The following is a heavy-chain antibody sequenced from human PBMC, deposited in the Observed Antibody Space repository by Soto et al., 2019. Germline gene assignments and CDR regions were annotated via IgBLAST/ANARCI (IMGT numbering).Heavy chain of an antibody. CDR2: INHSGST. V-gene: IGHV4-34*01. CDR1: GGSFSGCY. D-gene: IGHD2-2*01. CDR3: ARITGVVPAATPSGWFDP. Sequence: SETLSLTCAVYGGSFSGCYWSWIRQPPGKGLEWIGEINHSGSTNYNPSLKSRVTISVDTSKNQFSLKLSSVTAADTAVYYCARITGVVPAATPSGWFDPWGQGTLVTVSS. J-gene: IGHJ5*02.